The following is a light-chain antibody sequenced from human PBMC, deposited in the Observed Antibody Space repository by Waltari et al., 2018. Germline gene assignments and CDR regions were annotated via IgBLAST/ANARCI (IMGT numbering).Light chain of an antibody. CDR3: CSYAGFTTPWV. J-gene: IGLJ3*02. CDR1: SSDVGSYNI. V-gene: IGLV2-23*02. Sequence: QSALTQPASVSGSPGQSITISCTGTSSDVGSYNIVSWYQQHPGKAPKLMIYAVDKRPSGVSNRFSGSKSGTTASLTISGLQAEDEADYFCCSYAGFTTPWVFGGGTKLTVL. CDR2: AVD.